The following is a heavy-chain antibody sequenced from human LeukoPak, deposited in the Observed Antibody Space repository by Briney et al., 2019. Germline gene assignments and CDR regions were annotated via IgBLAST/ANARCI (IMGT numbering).Heavy chain of an antibody. J-gene: IGHJ6*04. D-gene: IGHD3-10*02. CDR2: ISSSGSTI. CDR1: GFTFSSYE. Sequence: GALRLSCAASGFTFSSYEMNWVRQAPGKVLEWVLYISSSGSTIYYADSVKGRFTISRDNAKNSLYLQMNSLRAEDTAVYYCAELGITMIGGAWGKGTTVTISS. CDR3: AELGITMIGGA. V-gene: IGHV3-48*03.